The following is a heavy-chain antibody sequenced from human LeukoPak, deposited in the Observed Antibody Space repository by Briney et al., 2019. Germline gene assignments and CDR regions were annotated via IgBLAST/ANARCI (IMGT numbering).Heavy chain of an antibody. CDR3: ARGITYYYDSSAGDAFDI. Sequence: PGGSLRLSCAASGFTFSSYWMSWVRQAPGKGLEWVANIKQDGSEKYYVDSVKGRFTISRDNAKNSLYLQTNSLRAEDTALYHCARGITYYYDSSAGDAFDIWGQGTMVTVSS. CDR1: GFTFSSYW. J-gene: IGHJ3*02. CDR2: IKQDGSEK. V-gene: IGHV3-7*03. D-gene: IGHD3-22*01.